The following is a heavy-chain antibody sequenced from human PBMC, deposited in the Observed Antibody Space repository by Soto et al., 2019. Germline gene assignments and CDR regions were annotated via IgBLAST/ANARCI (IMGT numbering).Heavy chain of an antibody. CDR3: AREPSP. J-gene: IGHJ5*02. V-gene: IGHV4-31*03. CDR1: GASIRSGGYY. Sequence: QVQLQESGTGLVKPSQTLSLTCTVSGASIRSGGYYWGWIRQHPGQGLEWIGYIYYSGSTYYNPSLTSRLAISVDTSKNQFSLKLSSVTAADTAVYYCAREPSPWGQGTLVTVSS. CDR2: IYYSGST.